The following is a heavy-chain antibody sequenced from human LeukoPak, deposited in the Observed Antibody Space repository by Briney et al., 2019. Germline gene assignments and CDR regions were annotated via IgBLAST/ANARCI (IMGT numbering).Heavy chain of an antibody. D-gene: IGHD3-22*01. Sequence: GGSLRLACAAVAFTFSSYSMSWVRQAQGKGLEWVSSIIGSGGSTYYAESVKGRLTISRDNSKKTLHLQMNSLRAEGTAVYYCAKDAKPYYYYSSGYYYAGAFDIWGQGTMVTVYS. V-gene: IGHV3-23*01. CDR2: IIGSGGST. CDR3: AKDAKPYYYYSSGYYYAGAFDI. CDR1: AFTFSSYS. J-gene: IGHJ3*02.